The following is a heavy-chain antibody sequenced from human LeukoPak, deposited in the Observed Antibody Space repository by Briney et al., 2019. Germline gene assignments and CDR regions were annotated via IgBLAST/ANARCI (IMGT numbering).Heavy chain of an antibody. CDR3: ARDSVVRGVEY. D-gene: IGHD3-10*01. CDR1: GFTVSSNY. V-gene: IGHV3-53*01. CDR2: IYSGGTT. Sequence: PGGSLTLSCAASGFTVSSNYMTWVRQAPGKGLEWVSVIYSGGTTYYADSVKGRFTISRDNSKNTLYLQMNSLRAEDTAVYYCARDSVVRGVEYWGQGTLVTVSS. J-gene: IGHJ4*02.